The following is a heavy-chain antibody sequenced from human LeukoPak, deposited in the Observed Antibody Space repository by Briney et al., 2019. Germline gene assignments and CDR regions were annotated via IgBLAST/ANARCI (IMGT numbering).Heavy chain of an antibody. CDR3: ATLHTRLDFHWFDP. CDR1: GGSFSGYS. D-gene: IGHD3-3*01. Sequence: SETLSLTCAVYGGSFSGYSWSWIRQPPGKGLEWIGEINHSGSTNYNPSLKSRVTISVDTSKNQFSLKLSSVTAADTAVYYCATLHTRLDFHWFDPWGQGTLVTVSS. V-gene: IGHV4-34*01. CDR2: INHSGST. J-gene: IGHJ5*02.